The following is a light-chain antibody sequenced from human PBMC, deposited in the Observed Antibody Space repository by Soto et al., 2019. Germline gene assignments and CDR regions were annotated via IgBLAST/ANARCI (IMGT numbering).Light chain of an antibody. CDR2: APS. CDR3: QQYGNFPYT. Sequence: EIVLTQSPGTQYLSPGERATLSCRASQSVDNNHLAWYEQKPGQAPRLLIYAPSRKASGIPDRFSGSGSGTDFSLTISRLEPEDVAVYYCQQYGNFPYTFGQGTRLEMK. V-gene: IGKV3-20*01. J-gene: IGKJ2*01. CDR1: QSVDNNH.